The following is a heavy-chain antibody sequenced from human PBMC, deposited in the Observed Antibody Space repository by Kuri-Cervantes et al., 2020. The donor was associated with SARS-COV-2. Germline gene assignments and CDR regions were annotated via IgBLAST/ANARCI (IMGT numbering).Heavy chain of an antibody. D-gene: IGHD1-26*01. Sequence: GGSLRLSCAASGFTFSNAWMSWVRQAPGKGLEWVSVIYSGGSTYYADSVKGRFTISRDNSKNSLYLEMNSLRPEDTAVYYCAKVETASLDYWGQGTLVTVSS. CDR3: AKVETASLDY. CDR1: GFTFSNAW. J-gene: IGHJ4*02. V-gene: IGHV3-66*02. CDR2: IYSGGST.